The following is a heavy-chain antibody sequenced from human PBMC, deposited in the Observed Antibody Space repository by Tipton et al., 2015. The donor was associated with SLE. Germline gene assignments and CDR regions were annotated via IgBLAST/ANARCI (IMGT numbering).Heavy chain of an antibody. CDR2: IYHRGST. V-gene: IGHV4-59*01. J-gene: IGHJ5*02. D-gene: IGHD5-12*01. CDR1: GDSITSYY. Sequence: LRLSCNVSGDSITSYYWSWLRQPPGKGLEWIGFIYHRGSTHYNPSLKSRVTLSLDTSKSQFSLRLSSVTAADTAVYYCAKDESEEVAADWFDPRGQGILVTVSS. CDR3: AKDESEEVAADWFDP.